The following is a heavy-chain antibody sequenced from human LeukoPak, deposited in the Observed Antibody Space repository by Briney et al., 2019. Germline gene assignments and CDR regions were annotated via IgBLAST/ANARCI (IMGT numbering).Heavy chain of an antibody. Sequence: SETLSLTCTVSGGSISSSSYYWGWIRQPPGKGLEWIGSIYYSGSTYYNPSLKSRVTISVDTSKNQFSLKLSSVTAADTAVYYCARDQYYDSKGWFDPWGQGTLVTVSS. CDR3: ARDQYYDSKGWFDP. V-gene: IGHV4-39*07. J-gene: IGHJ5*02. D-gene: IGHD3-22*01. CDR1: GGSISSSSYY. CDR2: IYYSGST.